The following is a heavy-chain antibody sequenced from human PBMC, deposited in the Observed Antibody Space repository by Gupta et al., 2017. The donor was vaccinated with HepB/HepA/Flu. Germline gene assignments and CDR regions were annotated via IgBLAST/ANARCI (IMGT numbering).Heavy chain of an antibody. D-gene: IGHD2/OR15-2a*01. Sequence: QVQLVESGGGVVQPGRSLRLSCVGSELTLASSPIHWVRQAPGKGLEWVAVISYGGANRFYADSVKGRFTISRDNSKNTIYMQMNNLRVEDTAIYYCARGQGDGEYCDLWGRGTLVTVTS. CDR2: ISYGGANR. CDR3: ARGQGDGEYCDL. CDR1: ELTLASSP. J-gene: IGHJ2*01. V-gene: IGHV3-30*04.